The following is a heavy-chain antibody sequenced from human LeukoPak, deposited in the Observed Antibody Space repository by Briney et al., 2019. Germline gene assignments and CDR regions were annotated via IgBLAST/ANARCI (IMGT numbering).Heavy chain of an antibody. J-gene: IGHJ5*02. CDR3: ARRQDLVGVNWFDP. D-gene: IGHD2-15*01. CDR1: GGSISSYY. CDR2: IYYSGST. V-gene: IGHV4-59*01. Sequence: PSETLSLTCTVSGGSISSYYWSWIRQPPGKGLEWIGYIYYSGSTNYNPSLKSRVTISVDTSKNQFSLKLSSVTAADTAVYYCARRQDLVGVNWFDPWGQGTLVTVSS.